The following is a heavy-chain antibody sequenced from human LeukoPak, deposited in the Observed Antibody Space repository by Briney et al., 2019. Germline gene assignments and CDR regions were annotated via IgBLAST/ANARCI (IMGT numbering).Heavy chain of an antibody. Sequence: GRSLRLSCAASGFTFSSYAMHWVRQAPGKGLEWVAVISYDGSNKYYADSVKGRFTISRDNSKNTLYLQMNSLRAEDTAVYYCARDILGSGELLTGFDYWGQGTLVTVSS. CDR3: ARDILGSGELLTGFDY. J-gene: IGHJ4*02. D-gene: IGHD3-16*01. CDR1: GFTFSSYA. V-gene: IGHV3-30-3*01. CDR2: ISYDGSNK.